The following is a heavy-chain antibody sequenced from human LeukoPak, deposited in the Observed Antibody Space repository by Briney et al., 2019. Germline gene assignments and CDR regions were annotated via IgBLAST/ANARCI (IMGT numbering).Heavy chain of an antibody. D-gene: IGHD4-17*01. V-gene: IGHV1-2*06. CDR3: AREDFGDYYFDY. J-gene: IGHJ4*02. CDR2: INPNSGDT. Sequence: ASVKVSCKASGYTFTGYYIYWVRQAPGQGLEWMGRINPNSGDTKYAQHFQGRVTITRYTSITTAYMELSRLRSDDTAVYYCAREDFGDYYFDYWGQGTLVTVSS. CDR1: GYTFTGYY.